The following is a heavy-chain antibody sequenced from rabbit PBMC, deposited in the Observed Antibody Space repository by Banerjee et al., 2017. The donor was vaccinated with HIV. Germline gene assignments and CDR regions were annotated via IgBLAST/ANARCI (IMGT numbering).Heavy chain of an antibody. Sequence: QEQLEESGGGLVKPEGSLTLTCKASGFDLSIYYMCWVRQAPGKGLEWIACIYAGSSGSTYYASWAKGRFTISKTSSTTVTLQMTSLTAADTATYFCARDPYTIISNYNLWGPGTLVTVS. V-gene: IGHV1S45*01. CDR2: IYAGSSGST. CDR1: GFDLSIYY. D-gene: IGHD8-1*01. CDR3: ARDPYTIISNYNL. J-gene: IGHJ6*01.